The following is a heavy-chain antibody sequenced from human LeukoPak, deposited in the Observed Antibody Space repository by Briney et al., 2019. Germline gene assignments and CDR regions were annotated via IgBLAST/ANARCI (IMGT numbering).Heavy chain of an antibody. CDR1: GFTFSNYW. Sequence: GGSLRLSCAASGFTFSNYWMSWVRQAPGKGLEWVANIKQEGSEKYYVDSVKGRFTISRDNAKNLLYLRMNGLRAEDTAVYYCAREGSYRNWFDPWGQGTLVTVSS. V-gene: IGHV3-7*05. CDR3: AREGSYRNWFDP. CDR2: IKQEGSEK. J-gene: IGHJ5*02. D-gene: IGHD1-26*01.